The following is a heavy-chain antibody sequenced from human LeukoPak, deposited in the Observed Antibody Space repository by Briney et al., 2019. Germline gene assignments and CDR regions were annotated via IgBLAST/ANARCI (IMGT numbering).Heavy chain of an antibody. D-gene: IGHD3-10*01. CDR3: ARGYGSGRVKYFDY. J-gene: IGHJ4*02. V-gene: IGHV4-4*07. CDR2: IYTSGST. Sequence: PLETLSLTCTVSGGSISSYYWSWIRQPAGKGLEWIGRIYTSGSTNYNPSLKSRVTMSVDTSKNQFSLKLSSVTAADTAVYYCARGYGSGRVKYFDYWGQGTLVTVSS. CDR1: GGSISSYY.